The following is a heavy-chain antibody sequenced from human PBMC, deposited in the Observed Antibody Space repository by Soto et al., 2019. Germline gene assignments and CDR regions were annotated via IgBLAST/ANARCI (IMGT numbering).Heavy chain of an antibody. J-gene: IGHJ6*03. V-gene: IGHV3-23*01. CDR1: GFTFSSYA. CDR3: AKGEGAARPVRALYYYYMDV. D-gene: IGHD6-6*01. Sequence: PGGSLRLSCAASGFTFSSYAMSWVRQAPGKGLEWVSAISGSGGSTYYADSVKGRFTISRDNSKDTLYLQMNSLRAEDTAVYYCAKGEGAARPVRALYYYYMDVWGKGTTVTVSS. CDR2: ISGSGGST.